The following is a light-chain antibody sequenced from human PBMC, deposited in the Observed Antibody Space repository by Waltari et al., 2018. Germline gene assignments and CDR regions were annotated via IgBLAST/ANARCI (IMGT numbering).Light chain of an antibody. CDR1: SNNVGSYA. CDR3: STWDYSLSAVV. CDR2: GN. V-gene: IGLV1-36*01. Sequence: QSALTQEASVSGTVGQKVTLSCTGNSNNVGSYAVVWYKQISHGGPKTELFGNSLHAGLLDGLSGSKSGSTVSLSIAARQPEDEADYCCSTWDYSLSAVVFGRGTQLTVL. J-gene: IGLJ2*01.